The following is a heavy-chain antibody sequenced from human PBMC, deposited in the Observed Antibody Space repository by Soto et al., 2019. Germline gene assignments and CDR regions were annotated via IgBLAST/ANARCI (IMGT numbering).Heavy chain of an antibody. CDR1: GYTFTGYY. V-gene: IGHV1-2*02. Sequence: GASVKVSCKASGYTFTGYYMHWVRQAPGQWLEWMGWINPNSGGTNYAQKFQGRVTMTRDTSISTAYMELSRLRSDDTAVYYCAREFRGGGSGWVSSYGMDVWGQGTTVTVSS. CDR2: INPNSGGT. J-gene: IGHJ6*02. CDR3: AREFRGGGSGWVSSYGMDV. D-gene: IGHD3-10*01.